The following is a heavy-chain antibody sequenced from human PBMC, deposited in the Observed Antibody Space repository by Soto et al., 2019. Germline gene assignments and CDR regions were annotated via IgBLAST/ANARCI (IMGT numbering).Heavy chain of an antibody. CDR1: GLTFTKYA. D-gene: IGHD3-3*01. Sequence: EVQLLESGGGLVQPGGYLRLSCAVSGLTFTKYAMSWVRQAPGKGLEWVSAISGSGSATHYADSVKGRFTISRDNSKNTVSLQMNSLRVEDMAIYFCAKRSGFSSGLFDYWGQGTLVTVSS. V-gene: IGHV3-23*01. J-gene: IGHJ4*02. CDR3: AKRSGFSSGLFDY. CDR2: ISGSGSAT.